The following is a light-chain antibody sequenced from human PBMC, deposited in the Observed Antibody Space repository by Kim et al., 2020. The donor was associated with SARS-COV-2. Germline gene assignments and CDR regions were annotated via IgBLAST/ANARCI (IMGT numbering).Light chain of an antibody. J-gene: IGKJ4*01. CDR2: AAS. Sequence: ASVGDRVTITCRASQGINNDLTWFQQKPGKAPKPLIYAASSLQSGAPSKFSGSGSGTDFTLTISSLQPEDFATYYCQQYKTYPLTFGGGTKVDIK. CDR3: QQYKTYPLT. CDR1: QGINND. V-gene: IGKV1-16*02.